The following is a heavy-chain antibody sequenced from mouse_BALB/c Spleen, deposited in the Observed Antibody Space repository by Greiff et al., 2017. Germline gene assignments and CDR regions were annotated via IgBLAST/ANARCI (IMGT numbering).Heavy chain of an antibody. CDR2: ISYDGSN. V-gene: IGHV3-6*02. Sequence: EVHLVESGPGLVKPSQSLSLTCSVTGYSITSGYYWNWIRQFPGNKLEWMGYISYDGSNNYNPSLKNRISITRDTSKNQFFLKLNSVTTEDTATYYCANVPVPAWFAYWGQGTLVTVSA. J-gene: IGHJ3*01. CDR1: GYSITSGYY. CDR3: ANVPVPAWFAY.